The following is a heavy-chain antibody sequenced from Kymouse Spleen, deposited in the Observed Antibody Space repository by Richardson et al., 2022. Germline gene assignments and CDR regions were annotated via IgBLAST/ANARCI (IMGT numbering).Heavy chain of an antibody. D-gene: IGHD4-23*01. Sequence: QVQLQESGPGLVKPSQTLSLTCTVSGGSISSGGYYWSWIRQHPGKGLEWIGYIYYSGSTYYNPSLKSRVTISVDTSKNQFSLKLSSVTAADTAVYYCARKSNSDYYYYGMDVWGQGTTVTVSS. CDR3: ARKSNSDYYYYGMDV. CDR2: IYYSGST. J-gene: IGHJ6*02. CDR1: GGSISSGGYY. V-gene: IGHV4-31*03.